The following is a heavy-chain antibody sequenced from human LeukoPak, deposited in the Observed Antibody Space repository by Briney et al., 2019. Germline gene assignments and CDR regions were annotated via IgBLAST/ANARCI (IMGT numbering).Heavy chain of an antibody. D-gene: IGHD6-19*01. CDR3: ARFLQGRAVAALY. CDR1: GGSFSGYY. Sequence: KTSETLSLTCAVYGGSFSGYYWSWIRQPPGKGLEWIGEINHSGSTNYNPSLKSRVTISVDTSRNQFSLKLSSVTAADTAVYYCARFLQGRAVAALYGGQGTLVTVSS. J-gene: IGHJ4*02. CDR2: INHSGST. V-gene: IGHV4-34*01.